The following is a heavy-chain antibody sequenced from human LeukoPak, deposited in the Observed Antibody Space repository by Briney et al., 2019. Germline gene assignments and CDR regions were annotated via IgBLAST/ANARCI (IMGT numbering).Heavy chain of an antibody. V-gene: IGHV4-39*01. Sequence: SETLSLTCTVSGGSISSSSYYWGWIRQPPGKGLEWIGSIYYSASTYYNPSLKSRVTISVDTSKNQFSLKLSSVTAADTAVYYCARRSSGWFDYWGQGTLVTVSS. D-gene: IGHD6-19*01. CDR3: ARRSSGWFDY. CDR1: GGSISSSSYY. J-gene: IGHJ4*02. CDR2: IYYSAST.